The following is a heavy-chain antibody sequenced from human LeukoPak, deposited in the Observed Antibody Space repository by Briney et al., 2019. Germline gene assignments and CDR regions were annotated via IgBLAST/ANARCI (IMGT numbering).Heavy chain of an antibody. V-gene: IGHV4-30-2*01. CDR2: IYHSGST. D-gene: IGHD4-23*01. Sequence: SETLSLTCAVSGGSTSSGGYSWSWIRQPPGKGLEWIGYIYHSGSTYYNPSLKSRVTISVDRSKNQFSLKLSSVTAADTAVYYCARDKGGNFDYWGQGTLVTVSS. CDR3: ARDKGGNFDY. J-gene: IGHJ4*02. CDR1: GGSTSSGGYS.